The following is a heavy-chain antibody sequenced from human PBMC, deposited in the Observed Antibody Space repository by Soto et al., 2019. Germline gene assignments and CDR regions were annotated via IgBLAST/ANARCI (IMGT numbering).Heavy chain of an antibody. Sequence: QVQLVQSGAEVKKPGASVKVSCKASGYTFTSYGISWVRQAPGQGLEWMGWVSAYNGNTNYAQKLQGRVTMTTDTSTSTAYMELRSLRSDDTAVYYCARSSRGGELEGGSVNWFDPWGQGTLVTVSS. J-gene: IGHJ5*02. V-gene: IGHV1-18*01. CDR2: VSAYNGNT. D-gene: IGHD1-1*01. CDR3: ARSSRGGELEGGSVNWFDP. CDR1: GYTFTSYG.